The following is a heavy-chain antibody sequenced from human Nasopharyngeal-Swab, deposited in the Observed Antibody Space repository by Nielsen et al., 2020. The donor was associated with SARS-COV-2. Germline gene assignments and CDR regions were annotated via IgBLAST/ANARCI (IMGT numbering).Heavy chain of an antibody. V-gene: IGHV3-23*01. CDR1: GFTFSNHD. J-gene: IGHJ4*02. CDR3: VKHQGSPSDQ. CDR2: ISGSGGST. Sequence: GGSLRLSCAASGFTFSNHDMTWVRQAPGKGLEWVSTISGSGGSTNYADSVKGRFTISRDNSENTLYLQMNSLRVDDTAVYYCVKHQGSPSDQWGQGTLVTVSS.